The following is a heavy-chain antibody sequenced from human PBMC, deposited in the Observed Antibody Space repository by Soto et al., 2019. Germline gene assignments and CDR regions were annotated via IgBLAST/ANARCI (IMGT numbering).Heavy chain of an antibody. CDR1: GFTFSDPW. D-gene: IGHD2-15*01. V-gene: IGHV3-15*01. Sequence: GGSLRLSCAASGFTFSDPWMSWVRQAPGKGLDWVGRIKSKSDGGTTEYAAPVRGRFTISRDDSKNTLYLQMNSLKTEDTAVYYCTTDLWRIAVVVGSTGYFNPWGQGTPVTVSS. J-gene: IGHJ5*02. CDR2: IKSKSDGGTT. CDR3: TTDLWRIAVVVGSTGYFNP.